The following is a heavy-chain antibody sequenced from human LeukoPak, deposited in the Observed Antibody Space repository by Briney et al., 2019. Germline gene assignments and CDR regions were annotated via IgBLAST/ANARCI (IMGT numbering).Heavy chain of an antibody. CDR3: AKDQSCSGGSCYFDY. CDR1: GFTSSSYS. D-gene: IGHD2-15*01. J-gene: IGHJ4*02. V-gene: IGHV3-21*04. Sequence: GGSLRLSCAASGFTSSSYSMNWVRQAPGKGLEWVSSISSSSSYIYYADSVKGRFTISRDNAKNSLYLQMNSLRAEDTAVYYCAKDQSCSGGSCYFDYWGQGNLVTVSS. CDR2: ISSSSSYI.